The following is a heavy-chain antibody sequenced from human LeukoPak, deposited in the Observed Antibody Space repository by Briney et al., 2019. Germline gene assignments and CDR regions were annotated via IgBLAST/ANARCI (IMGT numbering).Heavy chain of an antibody. CDR2: LSGSGGST. V-gene: IGHV3-23*01. CDR1: GFTFSSFA. D-gene: IGHD7-27*01. J-gene: IGHJ4*02. Sequence: PGGSLRLSCAASGFTFSSFAMSWVRQAPGKGLEWVSALSGSGGSTYYADSVKGRFSISRDNSKNTVYLQMNSLRAEDTAVYFCAKGFSMGNWGVGMNWGRGTLVTVSS. CDR3: AKGFSMGNWGVGMN.